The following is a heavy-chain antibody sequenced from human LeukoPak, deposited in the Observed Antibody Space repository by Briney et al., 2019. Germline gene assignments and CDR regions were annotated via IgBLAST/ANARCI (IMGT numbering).Heavy chain of an antibody. Sequence: PGGSLRLSCAASGFTFSSYGMHWVRQAPGKGLEWVAFIRYDGSNKYYADSVKGRFTISRDNSKNTLYLQMNSLRAEDTAVYYCAKGVVPAAMVTYYFDYWGQGTLVTVSS. D-gene: IGHD2-2*01. J-gene: IGHJ4*02. CDR1: GFTFSSYG. CDR2: IRYDGSNK. CDR3: AKGVVPAAMVTYYFDY. V-gene: IGHV3-30*02.